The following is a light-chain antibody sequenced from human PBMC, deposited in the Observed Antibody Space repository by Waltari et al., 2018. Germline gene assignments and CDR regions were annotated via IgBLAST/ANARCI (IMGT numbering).Light chain of an antibody. CDR2: AAS. Sequence: DIQMTQSPSSLSASVGDRVTITCRASQSISSYLNWYQQKPGKAPKLRIYAASSLQSGVPSRFSGSGSGTDCTLTISSLQPEDFATYYCQQSYSTPRYTFGQGTKLEIK. CDR1: QSISSY. J-gene: IGKJ2*01. V-gene: IGKV1-39*01. CDR3: QQSYSTPRYT.